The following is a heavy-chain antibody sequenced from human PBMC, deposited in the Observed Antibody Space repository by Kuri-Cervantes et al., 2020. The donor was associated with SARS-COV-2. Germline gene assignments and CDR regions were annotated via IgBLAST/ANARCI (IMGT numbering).Heavy chain of an antibody. D-gene: IGHD2-2*01. CDR2: INPNSGGT. CDR3: ASRSSQNYYYYYYMDV. J-gene: IGHJ6*03. Sequence: GGSLRLSCKASGYTFTSYYMHWVRQAPGQGLEWMGWINPNSGGTNYAQKFQGRVTMTRDTSISTAYMELSRLRSDDTAVYYCASRSSQNYYYYYYMDVWGKGTTVTVSS. CDR1: GYTFTSYY. V-gene: IGHV1-2*02.